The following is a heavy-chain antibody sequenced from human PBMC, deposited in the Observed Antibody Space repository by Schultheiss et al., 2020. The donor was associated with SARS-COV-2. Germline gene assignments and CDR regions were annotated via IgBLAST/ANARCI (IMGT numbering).Heavy chain of an antibody. J-gene: IGHJ2*01. Sequence: GESLKISCAASGFSFSDYYMSWIRQAPGKGLEWVSYITFSGGSIYYADSVKGRFTISRDNAKNSLYLQMNNLRAEDTAVYYCARGGSGWSFDLWGRGTLVTVSS. D-gene: IGHD6-19*01. V-gene: IGHV3-11*04. CDR1: GFSFSDYY. CDR3: ARGGSGWSFDL. CDR2: ITFSGGSI.